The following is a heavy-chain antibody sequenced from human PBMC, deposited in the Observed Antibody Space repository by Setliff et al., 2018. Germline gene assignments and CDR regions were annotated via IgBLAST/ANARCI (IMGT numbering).Heavy chain of an antibody. CDR3: MRLVRFCSRTVCQRTSGDEA. J-gene: IGHJ5*02. CDR1: GYTFRQSI. V-gene: IGHV1-18*01. D-gene: IGHD3-3*01. Sequence: RASVKVSCKASGYTFRQSIVSWVRQAPGQGLEWLGWIGVYSGNTYSAQRFQGRVSLTTDESTNTAYLELRGLRSDDTAVYYCMRLVRFCSRTVCQRTSGDEAWGQGTLVTVS. CDR2: IGVYSGNT.